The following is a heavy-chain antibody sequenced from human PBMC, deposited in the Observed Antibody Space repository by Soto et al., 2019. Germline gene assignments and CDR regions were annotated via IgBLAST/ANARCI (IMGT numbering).Heavy chain of an antibody. CDR1: GYTFTSYD. CDR3: AREKTSYGMDV. Sequence: QVQLVQSGAEVKKPGASVKVSCKASGYTFTSYDINWVRQATGQGLEWMGWMNPNSGNTGYAQKFPGRATMSRNTSISTAYMGLSSLRSEDTAVYYGAREKTSYGMDVWGQGTTVTVSS. CDR2: MNPNSGNT. J-gene: IGHJ6*02. V-gene: IGHV1-8*01.